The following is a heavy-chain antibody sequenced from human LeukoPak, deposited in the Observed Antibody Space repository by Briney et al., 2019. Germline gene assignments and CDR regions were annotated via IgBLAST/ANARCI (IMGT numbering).Heavy chain of an antibody. V-gene: IGHV4-59*01. CDR3: ASWAQFSSGWYGPAFDI. Sequence: SETLSLICTVSGGSISSYYWSWIRQPPGKGLEWIGYIYYSGSTNYNPSLKSRVTISVDTSKNQFSLKLSSVTAADTAVYYCASWAQFSSGWYGPAFDIWGQGTMVTVSS. D-gene: IGHD6-19*01. J-gene: IGHJ3*02. CDR1: GGSISSYY. CDR2: IYYSGST.